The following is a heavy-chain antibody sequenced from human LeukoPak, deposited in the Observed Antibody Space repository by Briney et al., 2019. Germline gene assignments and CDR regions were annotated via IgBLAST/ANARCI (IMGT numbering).Heavy chain of an antibody. D-gene: IGHD2-15*01. V-gene: IGHV1-69*05. CDR2: IIPIFGTA. CDR1: GGTFSSYA. Sequence: RASVKVSCKAYGGTFSSYAISWVRQAPGQGLEWMGGIIPIFGTANYAQKFQGRVTITTDESTSTAYMELSSLRSEDTAEYYCAREAQEVVVVVAATQVHAFDIWGQGTMVTVSS. CDR3: AREAQEVVVVVAATQVHAFDI. J-gene: IGHJ3*02.